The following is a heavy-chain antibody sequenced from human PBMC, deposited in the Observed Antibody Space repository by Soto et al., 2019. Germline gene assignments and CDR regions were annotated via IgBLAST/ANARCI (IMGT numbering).Heavy chain of an antibody. CDR2: VSNRGDST. CDR3: AKAGNYNDRSGYSYFDH. CDR1: GFTFTNYA. D-gene: IGHD3-22*01. V-gene: IGHV3-23*01. Sequence: GGSLRLSCEASGFTFTNYAMNWVRQAPGKGLEWVSSVSNRGDSTNYADSVTGRFTISRDNSKSTVSLQMNSLRVEDSAVYYCAKAGNYNDRSGYSYFDHWGQGMLVTVSS. J-gene: IGHJ4*02.